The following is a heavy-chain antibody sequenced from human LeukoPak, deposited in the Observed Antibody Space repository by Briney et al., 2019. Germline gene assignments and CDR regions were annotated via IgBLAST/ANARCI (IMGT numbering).Heavy chain of an antibody. CDR2: INHSGST. CDR3: ARATWGSYRYPPHFDY. Sequence: SETLSLTCAVYGGSFSGYCWSWIRQPPGKGLEWIGEINHSGSTNYNPSLKSRVTISVDTSKSQFSLKLSSVTAADTAVYYCARATWGSYRYPPHFDYWGQGTLVTVSS. J-gene: IGHJ4*02. D-gene: IGHD3-16*02. V-gene: IGHV4-34*01. CDR1: GGSFSGYC.